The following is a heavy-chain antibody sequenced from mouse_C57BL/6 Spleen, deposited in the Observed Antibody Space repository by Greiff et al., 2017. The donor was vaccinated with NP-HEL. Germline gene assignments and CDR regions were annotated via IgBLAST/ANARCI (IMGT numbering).Heavy chain of an antibody. CDR3: ARSDYDYDLGAFAY. CDR1: GYSITSGYY. Sequence: DVKLQESGPGLVKPSQSLSLTCSVTGYSITSGYYWNWIRQFPGNKLEWMGYISYDGSNNYNPSLKNRISITRDTSKNQFFLKLSSVTTEDTATYYCARSDYDYDLGAFAYWGQGTLVTVSA. D-gene: IGHD2-4*01. J-gene: IGHJ3*01. CDR2: ISYDGSN. V-gene: IGHV3-6*01.